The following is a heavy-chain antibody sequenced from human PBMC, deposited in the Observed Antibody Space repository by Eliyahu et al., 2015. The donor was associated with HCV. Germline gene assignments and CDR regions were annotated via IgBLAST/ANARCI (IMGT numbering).Heavy chain of an antibody. V-gene: IGHV3-30*18. D-gene: IGHD1-14*01. CDR3: AKDGAGGTRNRPYYYGVDV. CDR2: ISFDGTNN. J-gene: IGHJ6*02. Sequence: QVQLVESGGGVVQPGGSLRLSCAASGFXFSIXGXPWVRXAPGKGLGWVAVISFDGTNNYYADSMKGRVTVSRDNSKNRVYLQMNSLTGEDTAVYYCAKDGAGGTRNRPYYYGVDVWGQGTTVTVSS. CDR1: GFXFSIXG.